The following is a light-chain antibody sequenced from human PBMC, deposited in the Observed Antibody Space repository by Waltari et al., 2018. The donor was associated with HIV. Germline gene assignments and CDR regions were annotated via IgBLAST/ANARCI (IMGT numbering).Light chain of an antibody. CDR2: TNI. Sequence: QPVLTQPPSASGTPGQRVNISCSEGSSNIGRNPANWDRQFPGEAPKLLIYTNIQRHSGVPGRFSGSKSGTSASRASSCLQSEDEADFYCAVWDDSLRSVLFGGGTRLTVL. CDR3: AVWDDSLRSVL. V-gene: IGLV1-44*01. J-gene: IGLJ3*02. CDR1: SSNIGRNP.